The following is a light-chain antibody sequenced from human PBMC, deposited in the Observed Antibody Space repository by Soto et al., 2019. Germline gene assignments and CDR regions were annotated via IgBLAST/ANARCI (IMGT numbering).Light chain of an antibody. Sequence: QSALTQPASVSGSPGQSITISCTGTSSDVGSYNLVSWYQQHPGKAPKRMIYEGSKRPSGVSNRFSGSKSGNTASLTISGLQAEDEADYYCCSYAGSSTLYVFGTGTKLTVL. CDR3: CSYAGSSTLYV. CDR2: EGS. CDR1: SSDVGSYNL. V-gene: IGLV2-23*01. J-gene: IGLJ1*01.